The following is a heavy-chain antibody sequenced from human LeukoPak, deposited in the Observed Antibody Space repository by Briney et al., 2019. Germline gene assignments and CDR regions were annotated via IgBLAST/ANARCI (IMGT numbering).Heavy chain of an antibody. D-gene: IGHD5-18*01. J-gene: IGHJ4*02. V-gene: IGHV3-66*01. CDR2: IYSGGST. CDR1: GFTVSSNY. Sequence: GGSLRLSCAASGFTVSSNYMSWVRQAPGKGLEWVSVIYSGGSTYYADSVKGRFTISRDNSKNTPYLQMNSLRAEDTAVYYCASPAGGYRRVYYWGQGTLVTVSS. CDR3: ASPAGGYRRVYY.